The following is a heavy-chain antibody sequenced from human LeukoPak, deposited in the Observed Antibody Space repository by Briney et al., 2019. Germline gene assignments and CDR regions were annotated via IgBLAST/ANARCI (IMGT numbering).Heavy chain of an antibody. Sequence: HGESLKISCKGSGYSFSSYWIGWVRQMPGKGLEWMGIIYPGDSDTRYSPSFQGQVTISADKSISTAYLQWSSLNASDTAMYYCAASQAGYSSSPGYYYYYYMDVWGKGTTVTVSS. J-gene: IGHJ6*03. V-gene: IGHV5-51*01. CDR1: GYSFSSYW. D-gene: IGHD6-13*01. CDR2: IYPGDSDT. CDR3: AASQAGYSSSPGYYYYYYMDV.